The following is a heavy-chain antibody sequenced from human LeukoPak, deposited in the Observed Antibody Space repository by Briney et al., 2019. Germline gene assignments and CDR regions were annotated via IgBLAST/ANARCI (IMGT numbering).Heavy chain of an antibody. J-gene: IGHJ2*01. Sequence: GGSLRLSCAASGFTFSSYAMHWVRQAPGKGLEWVAVISYDGSNKYYADSVKGRFTISRDNSKNTLYLQMNSLRAEDTAVYYCARDGHYYGSGSYQHFDLWGRGTLVTVSS. V-gene: IGHV3-30-3*01. CDR3: ARDGHYYGSGSYQHFDL. CDR2: ISYDGSNK. D-gene: IGHD3-10*01. CDR1: GFTFSSYA.